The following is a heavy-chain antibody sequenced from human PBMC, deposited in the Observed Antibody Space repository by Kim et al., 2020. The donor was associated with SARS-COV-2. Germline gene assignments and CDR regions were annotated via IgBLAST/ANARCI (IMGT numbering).Heavy chain of an antibody. J-gene: IGHJ4*02. V-gene: IGHV3-66*01. Sequence: SKYYPEDVKGRVTMYRDDSRNTVYLQMKRVRAEDTAVDLCARETSTYFDYWGQGTLVTVSS. CDR2: SK. CDR3: ARETSTYFDY.